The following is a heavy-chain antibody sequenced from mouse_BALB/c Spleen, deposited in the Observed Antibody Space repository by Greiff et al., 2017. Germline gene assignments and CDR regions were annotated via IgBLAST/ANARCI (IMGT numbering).Heavy chain of an antibody. Sequence: EVKLMESGPGLVKPSQSLSLTCSVTGYSFTSGYYWNWIRQFPGNKLEWMGYISYDGSNNYNPSLKNRISITRDTSKNQFFLKLNSVTTEDTATYYCARNYGNPFAYWGQGTLVTVSA. CDR3: ARNYGNPFAY. CDR2: ISYDGSN. J-gene: IGHJ3*01. CDR1: GYSFTSGYY. V-gene: IGHV3-6*02. D-gene: IGHD2-1*01.